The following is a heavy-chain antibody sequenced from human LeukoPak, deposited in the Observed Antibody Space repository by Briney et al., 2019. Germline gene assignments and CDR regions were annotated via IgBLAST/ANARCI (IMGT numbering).Heavy chain of an antibody. D-gene: IGHD1-26*01. Sequence: ASVKVSCKASGYTFTVYYMHWVRQAPGQGLEWMGWINPNSGGTNYSQKFQGRVTMTRDTSISTAYMELSRLRSDDTAVYYCARDQGELTFDYWGQGTLVTVSS. CDR1: GYTFTVYY. V-gene: IGHV1-2*02. CDR3: ARDQGELTFDY. J-gene: IGHJ4*02. CDR2: INPNSGGT.